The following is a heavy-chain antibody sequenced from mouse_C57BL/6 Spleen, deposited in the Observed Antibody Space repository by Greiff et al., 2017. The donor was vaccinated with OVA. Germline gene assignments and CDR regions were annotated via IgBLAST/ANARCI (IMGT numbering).Heavy chain of an antibody. V-gene: IGHV1-50*01. Sequence: QVQLQQSGAELVKPGASVKLSCKASGYTFTSYWMQWVKQRPGQGLEWIGEIDPSDSYTNYNQKFKGKATLTVDTSSSTAYMQLSSLTSEDSAVYYCARNRGYFDYWGQGTTLTVSS. CDR1: GYTFTSYW. D-gene: IGHD3-1*01. J-gene: IGHJ2*01. CDR2: IDPSDSYT. CDR3: ARNRGYFDY.